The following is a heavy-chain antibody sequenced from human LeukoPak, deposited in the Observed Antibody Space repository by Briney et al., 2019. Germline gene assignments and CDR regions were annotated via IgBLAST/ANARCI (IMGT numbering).Heavy chain of an antibody. CDR2: FTTSGDT. D-gene: IGHD1-26*01. V-gene: IGHV3-23*01. Sequence: GGSLRLSCVGSGFIFYNYALHWVRQAPGKGLEWVSSFTTSGDTYYGDPVKGRFTVSSDDSKNTLYLQMHSLRAEDTAVYYCAKVANTGSPYFFDFWGQGTLVTVSS. CDR3: AKVANTGSPYFFDF. CDR1: GFIFYNYA. J-gene: IGHJ4*02.